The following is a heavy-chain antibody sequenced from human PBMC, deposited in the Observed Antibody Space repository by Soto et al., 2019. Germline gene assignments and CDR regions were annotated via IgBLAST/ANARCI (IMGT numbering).Heavy chain of an antibody. CDR1: GFTFSSYA. CDR2: ISGSGGST. V-gene: IGHV3-23*01. Sequence: GGSLRLSCAASGFTFSSYAMSWVRQAPGKGLEWVSAISGSGGSTYYADSVKGRFTISRDNSKNTLYLQMNSLRAEDTAVYYCAKDPEQRGYSGYPYNWFDPWGQGTLVTVSS. J-gene: IGHJ5*02. D-gene: IGHD5-12*01. CDR3: AKDPEQRGYSGYPYNWFDP.